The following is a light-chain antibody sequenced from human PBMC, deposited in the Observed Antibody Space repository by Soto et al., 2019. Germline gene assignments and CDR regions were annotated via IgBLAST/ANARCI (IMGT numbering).Light chain of an antibody. CDR3: SSYAGSNNWV. J-gene: IGLJ3*02. Sequence: QSVLTQPPSASGSPGQSVTISCTGTSSDVGGYNYVSWYQQHPGKAPKLMIYDVTKRPSGVPDRFSGSKSGSTASLTVSGLQAEDEADYNCSSYAGSNNWVFGGGTKLTVL. CDR2: DVT. V-gene: IGLV2-8*01. CDR1: SSDVGGYNY.